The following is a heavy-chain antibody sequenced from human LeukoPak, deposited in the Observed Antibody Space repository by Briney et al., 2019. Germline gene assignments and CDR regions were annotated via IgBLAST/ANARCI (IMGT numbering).Heavy chain of an antibody. J-gene: IGHJ4*02. CDR1: GGSFSSSADY. Sequence: SETLSLTCTVSGGSFSSSADYWAWIRQPPGKGLEWIGDIYYIGSTHYNPSLKSRVTISVDKSKNQFSLRLTSVTAADTAVYYCAKIGDHGTYWGQGTLVTVSS. CDR2: IYYIGST. V-gene: IGHV4-39*07. CDR3: AKIGDHGTY. D-gene: IGHD2-21*01.